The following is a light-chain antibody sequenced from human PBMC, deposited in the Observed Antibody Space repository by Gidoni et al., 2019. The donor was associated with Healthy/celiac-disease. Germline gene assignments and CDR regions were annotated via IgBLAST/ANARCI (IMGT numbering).Light chain of an antibody. CDR1: QSISSY. CDR2: AAP. Sequence: DIQMTQYPSSLSASVGDRVTITCRASQSISSYLNWYQQKPGKAPKLLIYAAPSLQSGVPSRFSGSGSGTDFTLTISSLQPEDFATYYCQQSYSTLWTFGQGTKVEIK. J-gene: IGKJ1*01. CDR3: QQSYSTLWT. V-gene: IGKV1-39*01.